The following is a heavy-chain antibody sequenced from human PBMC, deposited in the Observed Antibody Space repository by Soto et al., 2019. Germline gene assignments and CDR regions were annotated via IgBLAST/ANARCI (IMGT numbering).Heavy chain of an antibody. CDR1: GFTFSSYA. D-gene: IGHD3-22*01. V-gene: IGHV3-23*01. CDR3: AKEMTSGYYLFAY. J-gene: IGHJ4*02. CDR2: ISGTGGST. Sequence: PGGSLRLSCAASGFTFSSYAMSWVRQTPGKGLEWVSTISGTGGSTYYPGSVKGRFTISRDNSKNTVYLQMNSLRAEDAAVYYCAKEMTSGYYLFAYWGQGTLVTVSS.